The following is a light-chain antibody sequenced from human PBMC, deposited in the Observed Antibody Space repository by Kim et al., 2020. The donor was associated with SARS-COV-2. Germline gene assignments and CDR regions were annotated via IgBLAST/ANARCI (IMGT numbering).Light chain of an antibody. CDR2: DVT. CDR1: SSDFGRYNY. J-gene: IGLJ2*01. Sequence: GQSVDISCTGTSSDFGRYNYVSWYQHHPGKPPKLIIYDVTKRPTGVPDRFSGSKSGNTASLTVSGLQAEDEADYYCSSYAGRNDLVFGGGTQLTVL. CDR3: SSYAGRNDLV. V-gene: IGLV2-8*01.